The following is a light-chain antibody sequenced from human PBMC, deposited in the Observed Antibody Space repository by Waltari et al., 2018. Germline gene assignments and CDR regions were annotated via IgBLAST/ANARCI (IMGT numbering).Light chain of an antibody. V-gene: IGLV1-44*01. Sequence: QSVLTQPPSASGTPGQRVTIPCSGSNSNIRSTIANWYQPPPGVAPKLLIYSDNQRPSGVPDRFSGSRSGNSASLAISGLQSEDEADYYCAAWDDSLNVIFGGGTKLTVL. J-gene: IGLJ2*01. CDR1: NSNIRSTI. CDR2: SDN. CDR3: AAWDDSLNVI.